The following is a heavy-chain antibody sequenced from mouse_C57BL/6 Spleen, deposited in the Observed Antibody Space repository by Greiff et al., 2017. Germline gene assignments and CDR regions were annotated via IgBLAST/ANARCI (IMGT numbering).Heavy chain of an antibody. J-gene: IGHJ3*01. Sequence: EVQGVESGGDLVKPGGSLKLSWAASGFTFSSYGMSWVRQTPDKRLEWVAIISSGGSYNYYPDSVKGRFTISGDNAKNTLYLQMSSLKSEDTAMYYCARPNWDGAAWFAYWGQGTLVTVSA. CDR1: GFTFSSYG. CDR2: ISSGGSYN. V-gene: IGHV5-6*01. D-gene: IGHD4-1*01. CDR3: ARPNWDGAAWFAY.